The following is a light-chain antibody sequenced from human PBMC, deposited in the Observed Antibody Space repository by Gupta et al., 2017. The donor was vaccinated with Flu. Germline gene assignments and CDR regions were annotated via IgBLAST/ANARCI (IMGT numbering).Light chain of an antibody. CDR2: DAS. CDR3: QQYHTLVP. V-gene: IGKV1-33*01. Sequence: DIQMTQSPSSLSASVGDRVTITCQASQDIRHYLNWYQQKPGKAPKLLIYDASTEETGVTSRFCGGGEIKDFTFTSSRRQDEACAYYYVQQYHTLVPFGQGTRVEIK. CDR1: QDIRHY. J-gene: IGKJ5*01.